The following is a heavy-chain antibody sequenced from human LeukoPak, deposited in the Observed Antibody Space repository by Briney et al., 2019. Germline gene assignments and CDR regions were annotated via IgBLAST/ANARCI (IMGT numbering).Heavy chain of an antibody. CDR2: IKSDGSST. Sequence: PGGSLRLSCAASGFTFSSYWMHWVRQAPGKGLVWVSRIKSDGSSTSNADSVKGRFTISRDNAKNTLYLQMNSLRAEDTAVYYCARDLNYGDYIGRYYYGMDVWGQGTMVTVSS. V-gene: IGHV3-74*01. J-gene: IGHJ6*02. CDR3: ARDLNYGDYIGRYYYGMDV. D-gene: IGHD4-17*01. CDR1: GFTFSSYW.